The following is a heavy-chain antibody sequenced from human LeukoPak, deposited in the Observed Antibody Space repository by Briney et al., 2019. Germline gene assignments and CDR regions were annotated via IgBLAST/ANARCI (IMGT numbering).Heavy chain of an antibody. CDR2: IYYSGST. V-gene: IGHV4-59*11. CDR3: ARSRSSGYYYYYYMDV. CDR1: GGSISSHY. Sequence: SETLSLTCTVSGGSISSHYWSWIRQAPGKGLEWIGYIYYSGSTNYNPSLKSRVTISVDTSKNQFSLKLSSVTAADTAVYYCARSRSSGYYYYYYMDVWGKGTTVTVSS. J-gene: IGHJ6*03.